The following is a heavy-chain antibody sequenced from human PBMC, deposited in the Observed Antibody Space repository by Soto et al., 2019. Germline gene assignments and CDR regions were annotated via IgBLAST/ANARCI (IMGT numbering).Heavy chain of an antibody. D-gene: IGHD7-27*01. J-gene: IGHJ4*02. CDR3: AKAGPHFDY. V-gene: IGHV3-30*18. Sequence: QVQLVDSGGGVVQPGRSLTLSCAVSGLTFSDYGMHWVRQAPGKGLEGVAMITYDGSNKDHAESVKGRFTISRDNSKNKMYLQMSSLRGEDVAVYYCAKAGPHFDYWGQGALVTVSS. CDR1: GLTFSDYG. CDR2: ITYDGSNK.